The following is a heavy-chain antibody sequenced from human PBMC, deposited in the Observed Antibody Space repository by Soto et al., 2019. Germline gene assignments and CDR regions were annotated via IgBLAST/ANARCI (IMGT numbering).Heavy chain of an antibody. Sequence: QVKLVQSGAEVKKPGASVKVSCKASGYTFTSYGISWVRQAPGQGLEWMGWISAYNGNTNYAQKLQGRVTMTTDTSPSTVYTELWGLSSDDTAVYYCASVGHLVERRWWSFDYWGQGNLVTVSS. CDR2: ISAYNGNT. V-gene: IGHV1-18*04. CDR3: ASVGHLVERRWWSFDY. J-gene: IGHJ4*02. D-gene: IGHD1-1*01. CDR1: GYTFTSYG.